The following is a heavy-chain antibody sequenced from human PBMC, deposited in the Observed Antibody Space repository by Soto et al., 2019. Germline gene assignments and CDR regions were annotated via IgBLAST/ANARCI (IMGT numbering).Heavy chain of an antibody. CDR2: IIPIFGTA. V-gene: IGHV1-69*01. J-gene: IGHJ5*02. D-gene: IGHD4-17*01. CDR3: ARWAHYARNLNNWFDP. CDR1: GCTFSSYA. Sequence: QVQLVQSGAEVKKPGSSVKVSCKASGCTFSSYAISWVRQAPGQGLEWMGGIIPIFGTANYAQKFQGRVTITADESTSTAYMELSSLRSEDTAVYYCARWAHYARNLNNWFDPWGQGTLVTVSS.